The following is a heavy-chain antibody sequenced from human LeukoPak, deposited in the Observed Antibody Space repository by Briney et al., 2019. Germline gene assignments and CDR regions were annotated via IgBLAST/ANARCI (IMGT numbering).Heavy chain of an antibody. Sequence: ASVKVSCKASGYTFTSYAMHWVRQAPGQRLEWMGWINAGNGNTKYSQKFQGRVTITRDTSASTAYMELSSLRSEDTAVYYCARDSSGYYDGAHWGQGTLVTVSS. V-gene: IGHV1-3*01. CDR1: GYTFTSYA. CDR3: ARDSSGYYDGAH. J-gene: IGHJ4*02. D-gene: IGHD3-22*01. CDR2: INAGNGNT.